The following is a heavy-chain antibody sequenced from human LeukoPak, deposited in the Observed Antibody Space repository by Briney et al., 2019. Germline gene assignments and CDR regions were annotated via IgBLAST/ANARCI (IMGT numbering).Heavy chain of an antibody. V-gene: IGHV1-69*04. J-gene: IGHJ4*02. CDR3: ASDERTIVREPYYFDY. CDR1: GGTFSSYA. Sequence: ASVKVSCKASGGTFSSYAISWVRQAPGQGLEWMGRIIPILGIANYAQKFQGRVTITADKSTSTAYMELSSLRSEDTAVYYCASDERTIVREPYYFDYWGQGTLVTVSS. CDR2: IIPILGIA. D-gene: IGHD3-10*01.